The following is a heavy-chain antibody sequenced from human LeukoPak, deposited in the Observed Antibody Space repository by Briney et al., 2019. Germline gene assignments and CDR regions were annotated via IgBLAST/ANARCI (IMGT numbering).Heavy chain of an antibody. CDR3: ARDRVGSGYIGMDV. D-gene: IGHD5-12*01. CDR2: ISYDGSNK. V-gene: IGHV3-30-3*01. J-gene: IGHJ6*02. CDR1: GFTFSSYA. Sequence: GGSLRLSCAASGFTFSSYAMHWVRQAPGKGLEWVAVISYDGSNKYYADSVKGRFTISRDNSKNTLYLQMNSLGAEDTAVYYCARDRVGSGYIGMDVWGQGTTVTVSS.